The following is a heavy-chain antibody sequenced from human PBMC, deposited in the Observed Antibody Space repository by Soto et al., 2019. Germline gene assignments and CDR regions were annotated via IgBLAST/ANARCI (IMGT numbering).Heavy chain of an antibody. J-gene: IGHJ6*02. Sequence: GSLRLSCAASGFTFSSYAMSWVRQAPGKGLEWVSAISGSGGSTYYADSVKGRFAISRDNSKNTLYLQMNSLRAEDTAVYYCAGRGGYSYGSTYYYYGMDVWGQGTTVTVSS. CDR3: AGRGGYSYGSTYYYYGMDV. D-gene: IGHD5-18*01. CDR1: GFTFSSYA. CDR2: ISGSGGST. V-gene: IGHV3-23*01.